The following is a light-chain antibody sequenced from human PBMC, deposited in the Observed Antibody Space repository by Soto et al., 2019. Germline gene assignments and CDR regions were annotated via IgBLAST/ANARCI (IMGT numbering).Light chain of an antibody. J-gene: IGLJ1*01. CDR2: ADS. CDR3: AAWDDNLNGPL. CDR1: ISNIGTNS. V-gene: IGLV1-44*01. Sequence: QSVLTQPPSASGTPGQRVTISCSGDISNIGTNSVHWYQHLPGTAPKLVIYADSQWPSGVPDRFSGSKAGTSASLAISGLQSEDDADYLCAAWDDNLNGPLFGTGTKVTVL.